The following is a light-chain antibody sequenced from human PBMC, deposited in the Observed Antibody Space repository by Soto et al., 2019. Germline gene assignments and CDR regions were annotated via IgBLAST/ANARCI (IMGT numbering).Light chain of an antibody. J-gene: IGLJ1*01. V-gene: IGLV2-8*01. CDR2: DVS. CDR3: SSYAGSNSLV. CDR1: SSDVGGYNH. Sequence: QSVLTQPPSASGSLGQSVTSSCTGTSSDVGGYNHVSWYQQHPGKAPKLLIYDVSYRPSGVPDRFSGSKSGNTASLTVSGLQAEDETDYYCSSYAGSNSLVFGTGTKLTVL.